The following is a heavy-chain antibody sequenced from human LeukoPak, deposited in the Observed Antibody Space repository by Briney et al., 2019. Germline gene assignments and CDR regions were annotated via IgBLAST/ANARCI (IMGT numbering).Heavy chain of an antibody. D-gene: IGHD2-15*01. J-gene: IGHJ4*02. CDR3: ARDLDIVVVVAAIGFDY. V-gene: IGHV7-4-1*02. Sequence: ASVKVSCKASGYTFTSYAMNWVRQAPGQGLEWMGWINTNTGNPTYAQGFTGRFVFSLDTSVSTAYLQISSPKAEDTAVYYCARDLDIVVVVAAIGFDYWGQGTLVTVSS. CDR2: INTNTGNP. CDR1: GYTFTSYA.